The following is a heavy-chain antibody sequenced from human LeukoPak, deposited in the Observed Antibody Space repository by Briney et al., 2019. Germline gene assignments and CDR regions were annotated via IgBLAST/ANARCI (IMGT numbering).Heavy chain of an antibody. J-gene: IGHJ4*02. V-gene: IGHV1-69*02. Sequence: XVKVSCKASGGTFSSYTISWVRQAPGQGLEWMGRIIPILGIANYAQKFQGRVTITADKSTSTAYMELSSLRSEDTAVYYCARSMPGWSSSSWYLGYWGQGTLVTVSS. D-gene: IGHD6-13*01. CDR1: GGTFSSYT. CDR2: IIPILGIA. CDR3: ARSMPGWSSSSWYLGY.